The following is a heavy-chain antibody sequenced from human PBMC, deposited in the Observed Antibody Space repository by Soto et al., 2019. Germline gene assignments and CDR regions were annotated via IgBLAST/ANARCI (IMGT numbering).Heavy chain of an antibody. D-gene: IGHD1-1*01. CDR1: GGTFSSYP. V-gene: IGHV1-69*01. Sequence: QVQLVQSGAEVKKPGSSVKVSCEASGGTFSSYPINWVRQAPGQGLEWMGGIIPFFGTSNYAQKFQGRVTITADESTSTVYMELSSLRSEDTAVYYCARDRAGGTGWNRYYYGLDVWGQGTTVTVSS. CDR3: ARDRAGGTGWNRYYYGLDV. CDR2: IIPFFGTS. J-gene: IGHJ6*02.